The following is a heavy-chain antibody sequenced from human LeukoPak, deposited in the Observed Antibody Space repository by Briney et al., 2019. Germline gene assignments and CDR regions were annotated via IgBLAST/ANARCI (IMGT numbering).Heavy chain of an antibody. V-gene: IGHV1-2*02. CDR1: GYTFTGYY. CDR2: INPNSGGT. Sequence: ASVKVSCKASGYTFTGYYMHWVRQAPGQGLEWMGWINPNSGGTNYAQKFQGRVTMTSDTSISTAYMELSRLRSDDTAVYYCARAAYSSSWYIWFDPWGQGTLVTVSS. D-gene: IGHD6-13*01. J-gene: IGHJ5*02. CDR3: ARAAYSSSWYIWFDP.